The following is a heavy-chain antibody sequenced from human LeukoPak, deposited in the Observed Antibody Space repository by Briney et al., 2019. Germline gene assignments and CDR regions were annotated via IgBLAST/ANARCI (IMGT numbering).Heavy chain of an antibody. D-gene: IGHD5-18*01. CDR3: ARRHKRGAYSYGVDY. J-gene: IGHJ4*02. Sequence: GESLQISCQGSGYSFTNYWIAWVRQLPGKGLEWMGIFYPGDSDTRYSPSFQGQVIISADKSIPTAYLQWNSLKASDTAMYYCARRHKRGAYSYGVDYWGQGTLVTVSS. CDR1: GYSFTNYW. V-gene: IGHV5-51*01. CDR2: FYPGDSDT.